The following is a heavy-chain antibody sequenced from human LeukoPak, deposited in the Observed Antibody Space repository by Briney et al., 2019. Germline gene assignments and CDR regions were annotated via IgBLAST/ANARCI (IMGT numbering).Heavy chain of an antibody. CDR1: GLTVSSSY. CDR3: ARDRTVAGTWWFDP. D-gene: IGHD6-19*01. CDR2: IYNDGST. V-gene: IGHV3-53*01. Sequence: GGSLRLSCAASGLTVSSSYMSWVRQAPGKGLEWVSIIYNDGSTYYADSVKGRFTISRDNSKNTLYLQMNSLRAEDTAVYYCARDRTVAGTWWFDPWGQGTLVTVSS. J-gene: IGHJ5*02.